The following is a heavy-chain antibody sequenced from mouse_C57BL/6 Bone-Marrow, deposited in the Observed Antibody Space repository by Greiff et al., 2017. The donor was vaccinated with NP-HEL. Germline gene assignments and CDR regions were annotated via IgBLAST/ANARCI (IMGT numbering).Heavy chain of an antibody. CDR3: ARGGEYYYGSPLYWYFDV. D-gene: IGHD1-1*01. CDR2: ISGGGGNT. V-gene: IGHV5-9*01. CDR1: GFTFSSYT. J-gene: IGHJ1*03. Sequence: AASGFTFSSYTMSWVRQTPEKRLVWVATISGGGGNTYYPDSVKGRFTISRDNAKNTLYLQMSSLRSEDTALYYCARGGEYYYGSPLYWYFDVGGTGTTVTVSS.